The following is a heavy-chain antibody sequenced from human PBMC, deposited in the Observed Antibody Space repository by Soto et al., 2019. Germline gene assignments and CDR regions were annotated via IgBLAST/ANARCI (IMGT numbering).Heavy chain of an antibody. V-gene: IGHV3-48*02. J-gene: IGHJ4*02. CDR3: ARLWWDDY. D-gene: IGHD2-21*01. CDR2: ISSSSSTI. CDR1: GFTFGDYA. Sequence: PGGSLRLSCTASGFTFGDYAMSWVRQAPGKGLEWVSYISSSSSTIYYADSVKGRFTISRDNAKNSLYLQMNSLRDEDTAVYYCARLWWDDYWGQGTLVTVSS.